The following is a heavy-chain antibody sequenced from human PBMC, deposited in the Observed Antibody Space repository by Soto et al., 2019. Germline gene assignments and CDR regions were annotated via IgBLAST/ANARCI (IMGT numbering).Heavy chain of an antibody. CDR3: ARDMIFGVVNHDPTHYFDY. D-gene: IGHD3-3*01. CDR1: GFTFSSYA. J-gene: IGHJ4*02. V-gene: IGHV3-30-3*01. CDR2: ISYDGSNK. Sequence: PGESLKISCAASGFTFSSYAMHWVRQAPGKGLEWVAVISYDGSNKYYADSVKGRFTISRDNSKNTLYLQMNSLRAEDTAVYYCARDMIFGVVNHDPTHYFDYWGQGTRVTVS.